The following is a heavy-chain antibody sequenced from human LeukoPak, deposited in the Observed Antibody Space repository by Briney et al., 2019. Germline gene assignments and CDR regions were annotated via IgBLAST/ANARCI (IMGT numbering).Heavy chain of an antibody. CDR2: ISGSGGST. J-gene: IGHJ4*02. D-gene: IGHD3-16*01. CDR1: GFTFSSYA. Sequence: GGSLRLSCAASGFTFSSYAMSWVRQAPGEGLEWVSAISGSGGSTYYVDSVKGRFTISRDNSKNTLYLQMNSLRAEDTAVYYCAKLGGDRGYFGYWGQGTLVTVSS. V-gene: IGHV3-23*01. CDR3: AKLGGDRGYFGY.